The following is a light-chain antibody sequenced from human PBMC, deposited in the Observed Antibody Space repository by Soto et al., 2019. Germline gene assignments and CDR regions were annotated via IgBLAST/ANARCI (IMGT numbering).Light chain of an antibody. CDR3: QQANSFPLT. CDR2: SAS. J-gene: IGKJ4*01. CDR1: QSISDT. V-gene: IGKV3-15*01. Sequence: EVVLTQSPATLSVSAVGRSTLSCRASQSISDTLAWYQQKPGQAPRLLISSASRGATGFPARFSGSGSGTDFTLTISSLQSEDFATYYCQQANSFPLTFGGGTKVDIK.